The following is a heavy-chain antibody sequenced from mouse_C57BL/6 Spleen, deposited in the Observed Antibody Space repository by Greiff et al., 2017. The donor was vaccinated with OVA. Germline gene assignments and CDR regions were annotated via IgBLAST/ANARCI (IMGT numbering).Heavy chain of an antibody. J-gene: IGHJ3*01. Sequence: VQLQQPGAELVKPGASVKMSCKASGYTFTSYWITWVKQRPGQGLEWIGDIYPGSGSTNYNEKFKRKATLTVDTYSSKASMQLSSLTAEDSAVYYCARREITTGFAYWGQGTLVTVSA. D-gene: IGHD1-1*01. CDR1: GYTFTSYW. CDR2: IYPGSGST. V-gene: IGHV1-55*01. CDR3: ARREITTGFAY.